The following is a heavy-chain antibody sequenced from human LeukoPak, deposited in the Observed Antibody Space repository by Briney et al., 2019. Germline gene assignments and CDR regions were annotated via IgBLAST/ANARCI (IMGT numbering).Heavy chain of an antibody. D-gene: IGHD3-10*01. CDR3: ARETMVRGVIDEY. Sequence: ASMKVSCKASGYTFTDCYIHWVRQAPGQGFEWMGWINPNTGGTNYAQKFQGRVTMTRDTSISTAYMELRRLKSDDTAVYYCARETMVRGVIDEYWGQGTRVIVSS. CDR2: INPNTGGT. J-gene: IGHJ4*02. V-gene: IGHV1-2*02. CDR1: GYTFTDCY.